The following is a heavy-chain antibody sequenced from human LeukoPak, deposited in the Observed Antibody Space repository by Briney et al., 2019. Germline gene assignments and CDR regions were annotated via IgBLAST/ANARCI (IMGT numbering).Heavy chain of an antibody. CDR1: GYSFTSYV. CDR2: INAGNGNT. D-gene: IGHD3-10*01. Sequence: ASVKVSCKASGYSFTSYVMHWVRQAPGQRLEWMGWINAGNGNTNYAQKLQGRVTMTTDTSTSTAYMELRSLRSDDTAVYYCARGLLWFGELLRYFDYWGQGTLVTVSS. CDR3: ARGLLWFGELLRYFDY. J-gene: IGHJ4*02. V-gene: IGHV1-3*01.